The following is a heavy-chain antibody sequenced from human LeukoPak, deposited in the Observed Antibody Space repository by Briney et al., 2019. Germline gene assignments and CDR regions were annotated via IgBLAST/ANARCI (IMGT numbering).Heavy chain of an antibody. CDR1: GDSMTNYY. CDR3: ARLNGYNFGDY. CDR2: IYYSGNT. V-gene: IGHV4-59*01. J-gene: IGHJ4*02. Sequence: PSETLSLTCTVSGDSMTNYYWSWIRQVPGKGLEWIGYIYYSGNTNYNPSLKSRVTISVDTSKNHFSLRLSSVTTADPAVYYCARLNGYNFGDYWGQGTLVTVSS. D-gene: IGHD5-18*01.